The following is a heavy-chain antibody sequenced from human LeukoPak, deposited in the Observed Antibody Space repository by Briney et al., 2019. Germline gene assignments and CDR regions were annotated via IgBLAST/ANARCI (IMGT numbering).Heavy chain of an antibody. CDR1: GGSISSYY. Sequence: SETLSLTCTVSGGSISSYYWSWIRQPPGKGLEWIGYTYYSRSTNYNPSLKSRVTISVDTSKNQFSLKLSSVTAADTAVYYCARVAVAGAFDYWGQGTLVTVSS. J-gene: IGHJ4*02. CDR3: ARVAVAGAFDY. D-gene: IGHD6-19*01. CDR2: TYYSRST. V-gene: IGHV4-59*01.